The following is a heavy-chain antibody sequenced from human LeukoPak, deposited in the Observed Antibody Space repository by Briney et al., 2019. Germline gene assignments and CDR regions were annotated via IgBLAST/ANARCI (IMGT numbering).Heavy chain of an antibody. Sequence: PSETLSLTCAVYGGSFSGYYWSWIRQPPGKGLEWIGEINHSGSTNYNPSLKSRVTISVDMSKNQFSLKLSSVTAADTAVYYCARVGGSRVRLTYIDYWGQGTLVTVSS. D-gene: IGHD3-22*01. V-gene: IGHV4-34*01. J-gene: IGHJ4*02. CDR2: INHSGST. CDR3: ARVGGSRVRLTYIDY. CDR1: GGSFSGYY.